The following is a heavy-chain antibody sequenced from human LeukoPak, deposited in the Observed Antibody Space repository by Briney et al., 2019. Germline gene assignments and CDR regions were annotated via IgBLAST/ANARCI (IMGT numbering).Heavy chain of an antibody. CDR1: GGSISSSSYY. V-gene: IGHV4-39*07. J-gene: IGHJ4*02. Sequence: SETLSLTCTVSGGSISSSSYYWGWIRQPPGKGLEWIGSIYYSGSTYYNPSLKSRVTISVDTSKNQFSLKLSSVTAADTAVYYCARFHRGFHRGQGTLVTVSS. CDR3: ARFHRGFH. D-gene: IGHD3-10*01. CDR2: IYYSGST.